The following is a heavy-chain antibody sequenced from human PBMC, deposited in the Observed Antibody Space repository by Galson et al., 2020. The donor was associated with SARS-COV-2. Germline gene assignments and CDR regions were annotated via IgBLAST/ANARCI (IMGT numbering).Heavy chain of an antibody. V-gene: IGHV4-59*01. J-gene: IGHJ4*02. D-gene: IGHD2-2*01. CDR3: ARAKYQLLPYFDY. Sequence: SETLSLTCTVSGGSISSYYWSWIRQPPGKGLEWIGYIYYSGSTNYNPSLKSRVTISVDTSKNQFSLKLSSVTAADTAVYYCARAKYQLLPYFDYWGQGTLVTVSS. CDR2: IYYSGST. CDR1: GGSISSYY.